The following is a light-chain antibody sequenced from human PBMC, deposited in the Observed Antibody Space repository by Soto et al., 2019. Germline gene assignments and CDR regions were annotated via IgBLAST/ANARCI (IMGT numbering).Light chain of an antibody. V-gene: IGLV2-14*01. CDR1: SSDVGGYNY. CDR2: EVS. CDR3: SSFTTSNTLV. J-gene: IGLJ1*01. Sequence: LTQPASVSGSPGQSITISCTGTSSDVGGYNYVSWYQQHPRKAPKLMIYEVSDRPSGVSDRFSGSKSGNTASLTISGLQAEDEADYYCSSFTTSNTLVFGTGTKGTVL.